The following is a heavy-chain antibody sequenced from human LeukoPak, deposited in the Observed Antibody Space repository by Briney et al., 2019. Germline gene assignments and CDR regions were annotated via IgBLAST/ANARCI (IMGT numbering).Heavy chain of an antibody. Sequence: SGTLSLTCTVSGGSISSYYWSWIRQPPGKGLEWIGYIYYSGSTNYNPSLKSRVTISVDTSKNQFSLKLSSVTAADTAVYYCAREPEAVAGAFDYWGQGTLVTVSS. J-gene: IGHJ4*02. CDR3: AREPEAVAGAFDY. CDR1: GGSISSYY. D-gene: IGHD6-19*01. V-gene: IGHV4-59*01. CDR2: IYYSGST.